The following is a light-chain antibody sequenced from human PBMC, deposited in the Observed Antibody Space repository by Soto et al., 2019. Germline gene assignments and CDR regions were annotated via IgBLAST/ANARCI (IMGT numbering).Light chain of an antibody. CDR3: CSYAGSSTHAV. CDR1: SSDVGSYNL. J-gene: IGLJ7*01. Sequence: QSVLTQPASVSGSPGQSITISCTGTSSDVGSYNLVSWYQQHPGKAPKLMIYEVSKRPSGVSNRFSGSKSGNTASLTISGLQAEDEADYYCCSYAGSSTHAVFGGGTQLTDL. V-gene: IGLV2-23*02. CDR2: EVS.